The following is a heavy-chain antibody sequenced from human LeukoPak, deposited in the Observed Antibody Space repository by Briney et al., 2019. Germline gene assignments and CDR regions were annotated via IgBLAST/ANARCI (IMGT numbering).Heavy chain of an antibody. D-gene: IGHD6-19*01. CDR2: IRYDGSHK. CDR3: AKDRGELQWLDDY. CDR1: GFTFSNYG. Sequence: PGGSLRLSCAASGFTFSNYGMHWVREAPGKGLEWVSFIRYDGSHKYYADSVKGRFTISRDTSKNTLYLQMNSLRAEDTAVYYCAKDRGELQWLDDYWGQGTLVTVSS. J-gene: IGHJ4*02. V-gene: IGHV3-30*02.